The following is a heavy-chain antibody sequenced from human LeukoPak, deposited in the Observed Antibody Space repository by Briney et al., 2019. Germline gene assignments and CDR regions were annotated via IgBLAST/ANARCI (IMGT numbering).Heavy chain of an antibody. CDR3: ARAAAAGMGNWFDP. Sequence: GGSLRLSCAASGFTFSGSAMHWVRQASGKGLEWVGRIRSKANSYATAYAASVKGRFTISRDDSKNTAYLQMNSLKTEDTAVYYCARAAAAGMGNWFDPWGQGTLVTVSS. V-gene: IGHV3-73*01. D-gene: IGHD6-13*01. CDR2: IRSKANSYAT. CDR1: GFTFSGSA. J-gene: IGHJ5*02.